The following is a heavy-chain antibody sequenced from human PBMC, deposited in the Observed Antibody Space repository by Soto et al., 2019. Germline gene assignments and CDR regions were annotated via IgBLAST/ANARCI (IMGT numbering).Heavy chain of an antibody. CDR3: ARSPPSSYYGGSGTFDY. V-gene: IGHV4-4*02. J-gene: IGHJ4*02. CDR2: AYHSGST. Sequence: QLQLQESGPGLVRPSGTLSLTCAVSGGFTSTNNWWSWVRQPPGKGLEWIGDAYHSGSTEYNPSLKITVSISVDKSKNQISLKLTSATAADTAVYYCARSPPSSYYGGSGTFDYWGQGTLVTVSS. D-gene: IGHD3-10*01. CDR1: GGFTSTNNW.